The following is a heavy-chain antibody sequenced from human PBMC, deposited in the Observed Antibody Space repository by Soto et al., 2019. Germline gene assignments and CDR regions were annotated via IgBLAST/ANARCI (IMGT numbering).Heavy chain of an antibody. CDR2: IYTSGVP. CDR3: TRGWERDSEAFFDY. D-gene: IGHD3-3*02. Sequence: EVKLLESGGTLVEPGGSLRLSCAASGFTFSTYAMSWVRQSPGKGLEWVSGIYTSGVPKYADSVQGRFTISRDDSKNTLYLQMNSLRAEDTAVYYCTRGWERDSEAFFDYWGQGTLVTVSS. V-gene: IGHV3-23*05. J-gene: IGHJ4*02. CDR1: GFTFSTYA.